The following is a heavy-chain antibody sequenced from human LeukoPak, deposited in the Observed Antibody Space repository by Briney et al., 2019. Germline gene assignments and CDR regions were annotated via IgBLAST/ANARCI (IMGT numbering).Heavy chain of an antibody. CDR1: GFSFSSYG. D-gene: IGHD3-3*01. V-gene: IGHV3-30*12. CDR3: ARDQGTVFGYFTY. CDR2: VYYDGNDK. Sequence: GGSLRLSCVASGFSFSSYGMHWVRQAPGKGLEWVAFVYYDGNDKYDAEFAKGRFTISRDNSKNTLYLQTNSLRAEDTAVYYCARDQGTVFGYFTYWGQGTLVTVSS. J-gene: IGHJ4*02.